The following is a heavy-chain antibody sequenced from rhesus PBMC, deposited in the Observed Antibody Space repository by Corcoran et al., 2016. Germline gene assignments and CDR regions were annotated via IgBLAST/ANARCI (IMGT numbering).Heavy chain of an antibody. Sequence: QVQLQESGPGLVKPSETLSLTCTVSGYSISSGYGWSWIRQPPGKGLEGIGYISYSGSSYYTPAFKSRVTISIDTSKNQFSLKLSSVTAADTAVYYCARGGSIFGLVIINPHFDYWGQGVLVTVSS. V-gene: IGHV4-127*01. CDR2: ISYSGSS. CDR1: GYSISSGYG. CDR3: ARGGSIFGLVIINPHFDY. J-gene: IGHJ4*01. D-gene: IGHD3-3*01.